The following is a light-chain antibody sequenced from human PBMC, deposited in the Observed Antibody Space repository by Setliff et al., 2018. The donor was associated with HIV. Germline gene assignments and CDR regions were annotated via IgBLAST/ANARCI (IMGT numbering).Light chain of an antibody. CDR3: SSYTTTITPYV. J-gene: IGLJ1*01. CDR1: SSDIGDYNF. V-gene: IGLV2-14*01. CDR2: DVS. Sequence: QSVLTQSASVSGPPGQSITISCTGTSSDIGDYNFVSWYQQHPGKAPKLMIYDVSKRPSGVSNRFSGSKSGSTASLTISGLQAEDEGDYYCSSYTTTITPYVFGTGTKVTVL.